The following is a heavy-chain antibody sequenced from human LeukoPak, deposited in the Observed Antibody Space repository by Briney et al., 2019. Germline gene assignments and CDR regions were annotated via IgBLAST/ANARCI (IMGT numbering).Heavy chain of an antibody. CDR1: GFSFSSYD. J-gene: IGHJ5*02. V-gene: IGHV3-13*04. D-gene: IGHD5-24*01. CDR3: ARGSNLGFEP. CDR2: IGKGGDT. Sequence: GGSLRLSCAASGFSFSSYDMHWVRQPRGEGLQWVSGIGKGGDTYYAGSVKGRFTISRENAKNSLYLQMNSLRAGDSAVYFCARGSNLGFEPWGQGTLVAVSS.